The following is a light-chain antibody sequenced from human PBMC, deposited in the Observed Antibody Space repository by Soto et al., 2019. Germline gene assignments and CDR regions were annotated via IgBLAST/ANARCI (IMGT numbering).Light chain of an antibody. CDR3: QQSYSTLWT. V-gene: IGKV1-39*01. CDR1: QSISSY. Sequence: DIQMTQSPSSLSASVGDRVTITCRASQSISSYLNWYQQKPGKAPKLLISAASSLQSGVPSRFSGSGSGTDFTLTISSLQPEDFATYYCQQSYSTLWTLGQGTKVEVK. CDR2: AAS. J-gene: IGKJ1*01.